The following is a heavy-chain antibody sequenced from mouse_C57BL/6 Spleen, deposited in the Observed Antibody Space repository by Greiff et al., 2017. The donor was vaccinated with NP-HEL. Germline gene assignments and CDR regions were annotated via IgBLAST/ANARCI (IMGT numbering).Heavy chain of an antibody. CDR3: ARQTGTLDWYFDV. Sequence: EVMLVESGGDLVKPGGSLKLSCAASGFTFSSYGMSWVRQTTDKRLEWVATISSGGSYTYYPDSVKGRFTISRDNAKNTLYLQMSSLKSEDTAMYYCARQTGTLDWYFDVWGTGTTVTVSS. V-gene: IGHV5-6*01. J-gene: IGHJ1*03. D-gene: IGHD4-1*01. CDR1: GFTFSSYG. CDR2: ISSGGSYT.